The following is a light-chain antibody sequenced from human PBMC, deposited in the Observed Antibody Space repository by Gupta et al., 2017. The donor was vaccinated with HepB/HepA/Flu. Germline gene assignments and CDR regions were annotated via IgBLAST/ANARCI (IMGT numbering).Light chain of an antibody. J-gene: IGKJ4*01. V-gene: IGKV3-15*01. CDR1: QSLSSN. Sequence: EIAMTQSPATLSVSPGERAILSCRASQSLSSNLAWYQQKPGQTPRLLNHGAFTRASGIPARFSGSGSGTEFTLTISSLQSEDSAVYYCQQNNDWITFGGGTKVEIK. CDR3: QQNNDWIT. CDR2: GAF.